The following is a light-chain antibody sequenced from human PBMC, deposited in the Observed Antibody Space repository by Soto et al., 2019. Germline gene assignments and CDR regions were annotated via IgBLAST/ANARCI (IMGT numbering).Light chain of an antibody. Sequence: DIVMTQSPATLPVTPCDRATLSCRASQSVSSNLAWYQQKPGQAPRFLIYGASTRATGIPARFSGSGSGTEFTLTISSLQSEDFAVYYCQQYDNWPLTFGGGTKVDIK. J-gene: IGKJ4*01. CDR2: GAS. CDR3: QQYDNWPLT. V-gene: IGKV3-15*01. CDR1: QSVSSN.